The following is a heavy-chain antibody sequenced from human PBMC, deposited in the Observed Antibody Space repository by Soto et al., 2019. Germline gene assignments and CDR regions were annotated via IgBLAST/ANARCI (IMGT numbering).Heavy chain of an antibody. CDR1: GFTFSSYS. V-gene: IGHV3-48*02. D-gene: IGHD6-6*01. CDR2: ISSSSSTI. Sequence: EVQLVESGGGLVQPGGSLRLSCAASGFTFSSYSMNWVRQAPGKGLEWVSYISSSSSTIYYADSVKGRFTISRDNAKNSLYLQMNSLRDEDTAVYYCAREGAARPIFYYYYGMDVWGQGTTVTVSS. J-gene: IGHJ6*02. CDR3: AREGAARPIFYYYYGMDV.